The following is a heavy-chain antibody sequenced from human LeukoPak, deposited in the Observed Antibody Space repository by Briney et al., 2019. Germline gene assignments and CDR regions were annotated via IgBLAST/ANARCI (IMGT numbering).Heavy chain of an antibody. CDR2: INHSGST. Sequence: SETLSLTCAVYGVSFSGYYWSWIRQPPGKGLEWIGEINHSGSTNYNPSLKSRVTISVDTSKNQFSLKLSSVTAADTAVYYCARRGSSEFDYWGQGTLVTVSS. D-gene: IGHD6-6*01. V-gene: IGHV4-34*01. CDR1: GVSFSGYY. CDR3: ARRGSSEFDY. J-gene: IGHJ4*02.